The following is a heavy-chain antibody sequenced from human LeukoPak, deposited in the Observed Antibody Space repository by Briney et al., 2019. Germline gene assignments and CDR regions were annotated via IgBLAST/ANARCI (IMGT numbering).Heavy chain of an antibody. D-gene: IGHD3-22*01. CDR2: IIPIFDTT. Sequence: GALVKVSCKASGGTLTSYAISWVRQAPGQGLEWMGGIIPIFDTTNYAQKFQGRVTITTDESTSTAYMELSSLRSEDTAMYYCASRDLYDSSGHYYIFDYWGQGTLVTVSS. J-gene: IGHJ4*02. CDR3: ASRDLYDSSGHYYIFDY. CDR1: GGTLTSYA. V-gene: IGHV1-69*05.